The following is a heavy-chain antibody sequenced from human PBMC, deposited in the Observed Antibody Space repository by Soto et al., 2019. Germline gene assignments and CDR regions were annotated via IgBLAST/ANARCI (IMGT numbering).Heavy chain of an antibody. V-gene: IGHV1-18*01. J-gene: IGHJ4*02. Sequence: QVPLVQSGPEVKKPGASVKVSCKASGNTFASHGFSWVRQAPGQGLEWMGWISGFNGQTNYALKFQGRVTLTTDTSPSTAYMELRSLRSDDTAVYFCARVDPRGVAVVRDYWGQGTLVTVSS. D-gene: IGHD3-10*01. CDR1: GNTFASHG. CDR3: ARVDPRGVAVVRDY. CDR2: ISGFNGQT.